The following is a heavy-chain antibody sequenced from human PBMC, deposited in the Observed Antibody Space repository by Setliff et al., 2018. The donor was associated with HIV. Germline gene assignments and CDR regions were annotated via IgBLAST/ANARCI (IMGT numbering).Heavy chain of an antibody. D-gene: IGHD2-21*01. V-gene: IGHV3-7*01. J-gene: IGHJ4*02. Sequence: GGSLRFSCAASGFMFGVDWMSWVRQTPGKGLEWVASVTPDGGDKYYANSMRGRFTVSRDNGKNAVYLQMNSLTAEDTALYYCVRDLARVIAHWGQGTLVTVSS. CDR2: VTPDGGDK. CDR1: GFMFGVDW. CDR3: VRDLARVIAH.